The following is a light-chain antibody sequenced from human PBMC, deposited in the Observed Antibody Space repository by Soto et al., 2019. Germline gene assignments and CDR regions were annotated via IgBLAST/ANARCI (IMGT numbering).Light chain of an antibody. CDR3: SSYTSSSTPFL. CDR1: SSDVGGYNY. V-gene: IGLV2-14*01. CDR2: DVS. Sequence: QSALTQPASVSGSPGHSITISCTGTSSDVGGYNYVSWYRQHPGKAPKLIIYDVSNRPSGVSVRFSGSKSGNTASLTISGLQAEDEADYYCSSYTSSSTPFLFGTGTKVTVL. J-gene: IGLJ1*01.